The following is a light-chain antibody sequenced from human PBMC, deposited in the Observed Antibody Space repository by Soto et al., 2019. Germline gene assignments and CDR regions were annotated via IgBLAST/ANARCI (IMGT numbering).Light chain of an antibody. CDR2: GTS. CDR3: QQYSNWPGRT. J-gene: IGKJ1*01. Sequence: IVMTQSPDTLSVSPGERVTLXXRASQSVSTNLAWYQQKPGQAPRLXXYGTSTRATGVPARFSGSGSGTEFSLTISSLQSEDFAVYYCQQYSNWPGRTFGPGTKVEI. V-gene: IGKV3-15*01. CDR1: QSVSTN.